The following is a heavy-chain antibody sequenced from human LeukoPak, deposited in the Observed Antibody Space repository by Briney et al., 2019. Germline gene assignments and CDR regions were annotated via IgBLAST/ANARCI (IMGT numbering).Heavy chain of an antibody. J-gene: IGHJ4*02. CDR2: IYHSVST. V-gene: IGHV4-38-2*01. CDR3: ARKDIVVLPAAKVGLGAIGY. CDR1: GYSISSGYY. D-gene: IGHD2-2*01. Sequence: SETLSLTCAVSGYSISSGYYWGWIRQPPGKGLEWIGSIYHSVSTYYNPSLKSRVTISVDTSKNQFSLKLSTVTAADTAMHYCARKDIVVLPAAKVGLGAIGYWGQGTLVTVSS.